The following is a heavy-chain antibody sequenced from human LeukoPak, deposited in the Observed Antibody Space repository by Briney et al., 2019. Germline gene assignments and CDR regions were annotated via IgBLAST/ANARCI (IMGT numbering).Heavy chain of an antibody. CDR1: GFTFSSYA. CDR3: ARVRGQVYGDYRGYEFHGMDV. CDR2: ISFDGNNK. J-gene: IGHJ6*02. D-gene: IGHD4-17*01. Sequence: GGALRLSCAASGFTFSSYAMHWVRQAPAKGLEWVAVISFDGNNKYYADSVKDRFAISRDNSKNTLYLQMNSLRVEDTTVYYCARVRGQVYGDYRGYEFHGMDVWGQGTTVTVFS. V-gene: IGHV3-30*09.